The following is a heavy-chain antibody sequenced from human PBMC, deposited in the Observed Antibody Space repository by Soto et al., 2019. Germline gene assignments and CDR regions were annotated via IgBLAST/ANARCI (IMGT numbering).Heavy chain of an antibody. Sequence: GGSLRLSCAASGFTFSSYGMHGVRQPPGKGREWLAVIWYDGRNKYYADSVKGRFTISRDNSKNTLYLQMNSLRAEDAAVYYCARENYYDSSCYSADFDDWGQGTMVTVSS. CDR3: ARENYYDSSCYSADFDD. J-gene: IGHJ4*02. D-gene: IGHD3-22*01. CDR2: IWYDGRNK. V-gene: IGHV3-33*01. CDR1: GFTFSSYG.